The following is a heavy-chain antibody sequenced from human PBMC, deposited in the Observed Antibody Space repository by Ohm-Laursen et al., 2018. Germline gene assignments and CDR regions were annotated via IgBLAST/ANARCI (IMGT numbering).Heavy chain of an antibody. CDR2: ISSSHDTI. CDR1: GFTFSSFG. CDR3: ARDPPEDSSWYADY. V-gene: IGHV3-48*03. Sequence: SLRLSCTAPGFTFSSFGMHWVRQAPGKGLEWLSYISSSHDTIYYADSVKGRFTISRDNANNSVYLQMNSLRAEDTAVYYCARDPPEDSSWYADYWGQGTLVTVSP. J-gene: IGHJ4*02. D-gene: IGHD6-13*01.